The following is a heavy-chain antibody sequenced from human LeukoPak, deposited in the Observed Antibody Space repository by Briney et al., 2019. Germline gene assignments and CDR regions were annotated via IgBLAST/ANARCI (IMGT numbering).Heavy chain of an antibody. CDR2: ISSSSSYI. V-gene: IGHV3-21*01. J-gene: IGHJ4*02. D-gene: IGHD6-19*01. CDR1: GFTFSSYN. Sequence: PGGSLRLSCAASGFTFSSYNMTWVRQAPGKGREWFSSISSSSSYIYYADSVKGRFTISRDNAKNSLYLQMNSVRAEDTAVYYCARGLPTHGIAVAGTVGYWGQGTLVTVSS. CDR3: ARGLPTHGIAVAGTVGY.